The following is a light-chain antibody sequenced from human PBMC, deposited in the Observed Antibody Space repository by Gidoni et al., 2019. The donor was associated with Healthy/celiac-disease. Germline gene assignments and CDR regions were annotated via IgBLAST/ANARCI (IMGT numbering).Light chain of an antibody. CDR1: QSVSSY. Sequence: EIVLTQSPATLSLSPGERATLSCRASQSVSSYLAWYQQKPGQAPMLLIYDASHRATGIPARFSGSGSGTDFTLTISSLVPEDFAVYYCQQRSNWPPLTFGGGTKVEIK. V-gene: IGKV3-11*01. J-gene: IGKJ4*01. CDR2: DAS. CDR3: QQRSNWPPLT.